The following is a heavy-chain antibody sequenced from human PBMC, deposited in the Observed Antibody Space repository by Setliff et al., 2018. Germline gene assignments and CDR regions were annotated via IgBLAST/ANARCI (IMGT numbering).Heavy chain of an antibody. CDR3: ARGKIRITMIVVLTGGAFDI. Sequence: SETLSLTCTVSGGSISSGGYYWSWIRQHPGKGLEWIGYIYYSGSTYYNPSLKSRVTTSVDTSKNQFSLKLSSVTAADTAVYYCARGKIRITMIVVLTGGAFDIWGQGTVVTVSS. J-gene: IGHJ3*02. CDR2: IYYSGST. V-gene: IGHV4-31*03. CDR1: GGSISSGGYY. D-gene: IGHD3-22*01.